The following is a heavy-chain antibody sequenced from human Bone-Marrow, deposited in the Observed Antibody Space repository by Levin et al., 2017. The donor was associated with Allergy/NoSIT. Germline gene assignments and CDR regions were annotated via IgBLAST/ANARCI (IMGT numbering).Heavy chain of an antibody. CDR2: ISGSGGST. CDR1: GFTFSSYA. CDR3: AKKLRYFDWSEYYFDY. V-gene: IGHV3-23*01. Sequence: GESLKISCAASGFTFSSYAMSWVRQAPGKGLEWVSAISGSGGSTYYADSVKGRFTISRDNSKNTLYLQMNSLRAEDTAVYYCAKKLRYFDWSEYYFDYWGQGTLVTVSS. J-gene: IGHJ4*02. D-gene: IGHD3-9*01.